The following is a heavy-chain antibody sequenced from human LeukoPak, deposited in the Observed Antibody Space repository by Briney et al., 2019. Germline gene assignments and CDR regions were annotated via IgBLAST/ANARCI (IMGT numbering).Heavy chain of an antibody. CDR2: ISSSGSTI. J-gene: IGHJ4*02. CDR3: ARGFISSGWSRNFDY. Sequence: GGSLRLSCAASGFTFRTSGMNWVRQAPGKGLEWVSYISSSGSTIYYADSVKGRFTISRDNAKNSLYLQMNSLRAEDTAVYYCARGFISSGWSRNFDYWGQGTLVTVSS. D-gene: IGHD6-19*01. V-gene: IGHV3-48*04. CDR1: GFTFRTSG.